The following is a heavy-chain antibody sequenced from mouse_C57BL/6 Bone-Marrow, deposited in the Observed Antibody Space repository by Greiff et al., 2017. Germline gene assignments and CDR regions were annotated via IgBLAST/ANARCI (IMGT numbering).Heavy chain of an antibody. J-gene: IGHJ3*01. CDR1: GYSITSGYD. CDR2: ISYSGST. Sequence: EVQGVESGPGMVKPSQSLSLTCTVTGYSITSGYDWHWIRHFPGNKLEWMGYISYSGSTNYNPSLKSRISITHDTSKNHFFLKLNSVTTEDTATYYCARGYYYAWFAYWGQGTLVTVSA. CDR3: ARGYYYAWFAY. D-gene: IGHD1-1*01. V-gene: IGHV3-1*01.